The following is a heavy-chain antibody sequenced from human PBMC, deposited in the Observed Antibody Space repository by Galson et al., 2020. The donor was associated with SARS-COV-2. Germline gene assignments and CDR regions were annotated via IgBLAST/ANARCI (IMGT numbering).Heavy chain of an antibody. J-gene: IGHJ4*02. V-gene: IGHV3-48*03. Sequence: TGGSLRLSCAASGFSLSNYEMSWVRQAPGKGLEWVSYTSISDTTRYYADSVEGRFTISRDNAKNSLYLQMNSLRAEDTAIYYCARDLCTSTTGYNGFDYWGQGTLVTVSS. CDR2: TSISDTTR. CDR1: GFSLSNYE. D-gene: IGHD2-2*02. CDR3: ARDLCTSTTGYNGFDY.